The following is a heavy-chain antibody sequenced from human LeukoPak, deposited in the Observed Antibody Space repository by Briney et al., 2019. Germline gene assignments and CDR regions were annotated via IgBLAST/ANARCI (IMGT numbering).Heavy chain of an antibody. D-gene: IGHD2-15*01. J-gene: IGHJ6*02. V-gene: IGHV3-30*18. CDR1: GFPFSNYG. CDR3: AKVVEFCSGGSCYFTWSGMDV. Sequence: GGSLRLSCAASGFPFSNYGIHWVRQAPGKGLEWVALISFDGSDKYYADSVKGRFTISRDNSKNTLYLQMNSLRAEDTAVYYCAKVVEFCSGGSCYFTWSGMDVWGQGTTVTVSS. CDR2: ISFDGSDK.